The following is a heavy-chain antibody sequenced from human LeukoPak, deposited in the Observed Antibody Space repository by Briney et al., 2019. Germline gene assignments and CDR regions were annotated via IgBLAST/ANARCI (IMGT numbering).Heavy chain of an antibody. Sequence: GRSLRLSCAASGFTSSSYAMLWVRQAPGKGLEWVAVISYDGSNKYYADSVKGRLTISRDNSKNTLYLQMNSLRAEDTAVYYCARCLFLFGVVRGVIRGVDVWGQGTTVTVSS. CDR1: GFTSSSYA. CDR2: ISYDGSNK. V-gene: IGHV3-30-3*01. D-gene: IGHD3-10*01. J-gene: IGHJ6*02. CDR3: ARCLFLFGVVRGVIRGVDV.